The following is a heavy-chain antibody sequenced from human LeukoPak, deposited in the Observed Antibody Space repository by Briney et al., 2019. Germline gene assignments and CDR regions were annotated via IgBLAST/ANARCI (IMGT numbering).Heavy chain of an antibody. Sequence: SVKVSCKASCGAFSSCAFNWVGHGPGQGMEWVGGGIPIFGTANYAQKFQGRVTITADESTSTAYMELSSLRSEDTAVYYCARVKPAYCGGDCYWYNWFDPWGQGTLVTVSS. J-gene: IGHJ5*02. D-gene: IGHD2-21*02. CDR2: GIPIFGTA. CDR3: ARVKPAYCGGDCYWYNWFDP. V-gene: IGHV1-69*01. CDR1: CGAFSSCA.